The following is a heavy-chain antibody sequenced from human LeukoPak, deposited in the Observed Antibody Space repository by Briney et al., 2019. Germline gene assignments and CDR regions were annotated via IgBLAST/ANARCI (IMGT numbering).Heavy chain of an antibody. Sequence: ASVKVSCEASGYTFTGYYVHWVRQAPGKGLEWMGGFDPEDGETIYAQKFQGRVTMTEDTSTDTAYMELSSLRSEDTAVYYCATDLDDSSGYYFFGFDYWGQGTLVTVSS. J-gene: IGHJ4*02. V-gene: IGHV1-24*01. CDR1: GYTFTGYY. D-gene: IGHD3-22*01. CDR2: FDPEDGET. CDR3: ATDLDDSSGYYFFGFDY.